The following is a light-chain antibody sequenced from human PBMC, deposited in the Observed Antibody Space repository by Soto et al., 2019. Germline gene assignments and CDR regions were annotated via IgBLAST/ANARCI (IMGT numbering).Light chain of an antibody. CDR1: QSVSSSY. CDR2: GAS. J-gene: IGKJ2*01. V-gene: IGKV3-20*01. Sequence: EIVLTQSPGTLSLSPGERATLSCRASQSVSSSYLAWYQQKPGQAPRLLIYGASSRATGIPDRLSGSGSGTDFTLTISRLEPDDFAVYYCQQYGSSPYTFGQGTKLEIK. CDR3: QQYGSSPYT.